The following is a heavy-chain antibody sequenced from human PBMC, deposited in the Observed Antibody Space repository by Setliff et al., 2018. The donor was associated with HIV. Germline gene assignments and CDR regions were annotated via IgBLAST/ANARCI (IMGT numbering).Heavy chain of an antibody. V-gene: IGHV3-21*01. CDR3: AREGVYLGRAFDI. CDR2: INSASGYI. Sequence: GSLRLSCVASGFTFSFHSMNWVRQAPGKGLEWVSSINSASGYINYADSVKGRFSVSRDNAKNSLYLQMNSLRAEDTALYYCAREGVYLGRAFDIWGQGTMVTV. J-gene: IGHJ3*02. D-gene: IGHD2-8*01. CDR1: GFTFSFHS.